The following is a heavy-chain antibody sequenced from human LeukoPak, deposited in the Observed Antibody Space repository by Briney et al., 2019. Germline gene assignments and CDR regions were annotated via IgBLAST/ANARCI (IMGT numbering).Heavy chain of an antibody. V-gene: IGHV4-59*01. CDR1: GGSISSYY. CDR3: ARVPYSSSWAESPYYFDY. J-gene: IGHJ4*02. D-gene: IGHD6-13*01. CDR2: IYYSGST. Sequence: PSETLSLTCTVSGGSISSYYWSWIRQPPGKGLEWIGYIYYSGSTYYNPSLKSRVTISVDTSRNQFSLKLSSVTAADTAVYYCARVPYSSSWAESPYYFDYWGQGTLVTVSS.